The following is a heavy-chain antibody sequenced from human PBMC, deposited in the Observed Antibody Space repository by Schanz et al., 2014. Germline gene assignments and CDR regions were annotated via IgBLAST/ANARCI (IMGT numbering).Heavy chain of an antibody. CDR2: LTGSGGGT. Sequence: VQLVESGGGVVQPGRSLRLSCAASGFTFSNYAMHWVRQAPGKGPEWVSSLTGSGGGTYYADSVKGRFTISRDNAKNSLYLQMNSLRAEDTAVYYCARPSDSSWYMDVWGKGTTVTVSS. D-gene: IGHD2-21*02. J-gene: IGHJ6*03. CDR3: ARPSDSSWYMDV. CDR1: GFTFSNYA. V-gene: IGHV3-21*01.